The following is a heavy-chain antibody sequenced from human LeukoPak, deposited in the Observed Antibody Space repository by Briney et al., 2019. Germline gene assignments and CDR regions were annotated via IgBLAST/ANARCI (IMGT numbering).Heavy chain of an antibody. V-gene: IGHV3-21*01. CDR1: GFIFSNYA. CDR2: ITRSGSST. D-gene: IGHD3-22*01. CDR3: ARGPPYYYDSSGYSDY. Sequence: GGSLRLSCAASGFIFSNYALSWGRQAPGKGLEWVSSITRSGSSTFYADSVKGRFTISRDNAKNSLYLQMNSLRAEDTAVYYCARGPPYYYDSSGYSDYWGQGTLVTVSS. J-gene: IGHJ4*02.